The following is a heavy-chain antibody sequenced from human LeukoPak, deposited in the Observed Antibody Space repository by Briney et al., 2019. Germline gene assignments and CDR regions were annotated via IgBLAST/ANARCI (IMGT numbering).Heavy chain of an antibody. CDR3: ARVNGDIDY. J-gene: IGHJ4*02. CDR1: GYTFTSYD. CDR2: MNLNSANT. V-gene: IGHV1-8*01. D-gene: IGHD4-17*01. Sequence: ASVKVSCKASGYTFTSYDINWVRQATGQGLEWMGWMNLNSANTGYAQKFQGRVAMTRNTSISTAYMELSSLRSEDTAMYYCARVNGDIDYWGQGTLVTVSS.